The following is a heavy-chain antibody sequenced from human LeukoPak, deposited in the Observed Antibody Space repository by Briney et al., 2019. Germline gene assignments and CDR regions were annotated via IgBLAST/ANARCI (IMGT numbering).Heavy chain of an antibody. CDR2: LASRSVT. Sequence: GGSLRLSCAASGFIFSSHGMNWVRQAPGKGLEWVSGLASRSVTYYADSVRGRFTVSRDNSNNTLFLQMNSLRAEDTAVYYCVLFLRYVDYWGQGTLVTVSS. V-gene: IGHV3-23*05. CDR1: GFIFSSHG. CDR3: VLFLRYVDY. D-gene: IGHD2-21*01. J-gene: IGHJ4*02.